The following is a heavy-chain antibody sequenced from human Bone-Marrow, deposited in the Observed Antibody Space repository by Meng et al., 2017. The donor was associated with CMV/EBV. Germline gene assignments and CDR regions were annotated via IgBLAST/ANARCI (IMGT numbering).Heavy chain of an antibody. Sequence: GESLKISCAASGFTFSDYYMSWIRQAPGKGLEWVSYISSSGSTIYYADSVKGRFTISRDNAKNSLYLQMNSLRAEDTAVYYCARFDDFWSGYFDYWGQGTLVTGSS. J-gene: IGHJ4*02. CDR2: ISSSGSTI. D-gene: IGHD3-3*01. CDR3: ARFDDFWSGYFDY. V-gene: IGHV3-11*04. CDR1: GFTFSDYY.